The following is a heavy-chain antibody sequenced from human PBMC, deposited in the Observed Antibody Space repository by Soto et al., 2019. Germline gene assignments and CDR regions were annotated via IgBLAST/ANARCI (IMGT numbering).Heavy chain of an antibody. D-gene: IGHD3-10*01. CDR2: ISSGSSYI. J-gene: IGHJ5*01. CDR1: GFTFSTYT. V-gene: IGHV3-21*01. CDR3: ARDILSGGAYPDS. Sequence: EVQLVESGGGLVKPGGSLRLSCAASGFTFSTYTMNWVRQAPGKGLEWISSISSGSSYIYYAGSVKGRFTISRDKAKNSLFLQMNSLRADDTAVYYCARDILSGGAYPDSWGQGTKVTVSS.